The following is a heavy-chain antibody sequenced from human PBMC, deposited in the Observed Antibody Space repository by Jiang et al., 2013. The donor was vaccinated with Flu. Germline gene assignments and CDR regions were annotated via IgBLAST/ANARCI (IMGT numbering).Heavy chain of an antibody. D-gene: IGHD2-2*01. Sequence: ELLKPSETLSLTCAVYGGSFSGYYWSWIRQPPGKGLEWIGEINHSGSTNYNPSLKSRVTISVDTSKNQFSLKLSSVTAADTAVYYCARGTIDCSSTSCYWGVSYYYYYMDVWGKG. CDR2: INHSGST. J-gene: IGHJ6*03. CDR1: GGSFSGYY. V-gene: IGHV4-34*01. CDR3: ARGTIDCSSTSCYWGVSYYYYYMDV.